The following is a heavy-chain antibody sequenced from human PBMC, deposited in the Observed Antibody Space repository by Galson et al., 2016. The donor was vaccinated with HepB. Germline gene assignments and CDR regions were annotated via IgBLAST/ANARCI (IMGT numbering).Heavy chain of an antibody. D-gene: IGHD3-3*01. CDR3: ARGQHKTTFGVTINNHYYMDV. J-gene: IGHJ6*03. CDR2: INSDGSST. V-gene: IGHV3-74*01. CDR1: GYAFSSYG. Sequence: SLRLSCAASGYAFSSYGMHWVRQAPGKGLEWVARINSDGSSTSYADSVKGRFTISRDNTKNTLYRQMNSLRAEDTAVYYCARGQHKTTFGVTINNHYYMDVWGKGTTVTVSS.